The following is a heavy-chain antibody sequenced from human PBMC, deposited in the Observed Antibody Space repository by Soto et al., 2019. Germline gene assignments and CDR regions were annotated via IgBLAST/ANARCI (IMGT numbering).Heavy chain of an antibody. V-gene: IGHV1-3*01. J-gene: IGHJ5*02. CDR2: INPDNGDT. Sequence: ASVKVSCKTSGYIFTTYTIHWVRQAPGQRLEWLGWINPDNGDTKYSQKFQGRVTITRDTSANTAYMELTRLTFEDTAVYYCARAPDTVATNWFDPWGQGTLVTVSS. D-gene: IGHD5-12*01. CDR3: ARAPDTVATNWFDP. CDR1: GYIFTTYT.